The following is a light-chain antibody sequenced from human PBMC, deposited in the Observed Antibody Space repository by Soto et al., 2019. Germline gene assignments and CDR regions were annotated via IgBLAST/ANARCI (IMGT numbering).Light chain of an antibody. V-gene: IGKV1-5*01. CDR3: QLYNSLYP. CDR1: QSISSW. Sequence: DIQMTHSPSTLSASVGDIVTITCRASQSISSWLAWYQQKPGKDAQILVYDASSLESGVPSRLNGSGSRTEFTLTISSLHSNDFAAYYCQLYNSLYPFGRGTKLEIK. J-gene: IGKJ2*01. CDR2: DAS.